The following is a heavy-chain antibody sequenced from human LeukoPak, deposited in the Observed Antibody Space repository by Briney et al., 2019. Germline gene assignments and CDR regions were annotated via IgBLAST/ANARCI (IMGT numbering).Heavy chain of an antibody. CDR1: GGTFSSYA. CDR3: ARANYDSSGYTLPDY. V-gene: IGHV1-69*04. CDR2: IIPILGIA. D-gene: IGHD3-22*01. J-gene: IGHJ4*02. Sequence: SVKVSCKASGGTFSSYAISWVRQAPGQGLEWMGRIIPILGIANYAQKFQGRVTITADKSTSTAYMELSSLRSEDTAVYYCARANYDSSGYTLPDYWGQGTLVTVSS.